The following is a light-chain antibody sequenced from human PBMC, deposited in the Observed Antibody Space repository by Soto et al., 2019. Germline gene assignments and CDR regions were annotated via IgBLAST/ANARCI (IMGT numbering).Light chain of an antibody. Sequence: EIVLTQSPGTLSLSPVERATLSCRASQSVSSNYLAWYQQKPGQAPRLLIYGASSRASGIPDRFSGSGSETDFTLTISRLEPEDFALYYCQQYAGSPITFGQGTRLDIK. V-gene: IGKV3-20*01. CDR3: QQYAGSPIT. CDR1: QSVSSNY. J-gene: IGKJ5*01. CDR2: GAS.